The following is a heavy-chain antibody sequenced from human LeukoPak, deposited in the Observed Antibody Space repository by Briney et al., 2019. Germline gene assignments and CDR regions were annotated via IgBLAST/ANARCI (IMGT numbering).Heavy chain of an antibody. CDR3: ARDMGWTYPFDY. D-gene: IGHD3/OR15-3a*01. Sequence: SQTLSLTCAISGXSVSSNSAAWNWIRQSPSRGLEWLGRTFYRSKWYNDYAVSFKSRVTINPDTSKNQFSLQLDSVTPEDTAVYYCARDMGWTYPFDYWGQGTLVTVSS. CDR2: TFYRSKWYN. CDR1: GXSVSSNSAA. J-gene: IGHJ4*02. V-gene: IGHV6-1*01.